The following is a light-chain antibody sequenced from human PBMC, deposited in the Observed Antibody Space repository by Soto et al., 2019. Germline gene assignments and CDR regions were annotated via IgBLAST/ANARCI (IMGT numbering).Light chain of an antibody. CDR2: GAS. CDR3: QQSFSAPRT. V-gene: IGKV1-39*01. Sequence: DIQMTQSPSSLPASVGDRISITCRASQSIGTYLSWYQQKPGKAPKLLIYGASNLQSGVPSRFSGSGSETGFTLTISSLQPEDFATYYWQQSFSAPRTFGQGTKVEIK. CDR1: QSIGTY. J-gene: IGKJ2*01.